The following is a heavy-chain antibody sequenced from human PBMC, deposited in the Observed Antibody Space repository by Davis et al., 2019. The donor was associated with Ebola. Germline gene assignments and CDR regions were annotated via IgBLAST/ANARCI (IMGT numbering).Heavy chain of an antibody. CDR1: GFTFSSYS. Sequence: GGSLRLPCAASGFTFSSYSMNWVRQAPGKGLEWVSYISSSSSTIYYADSVKGRFTISRDNAKNSLYLQMNSLRDEDTAVYYCARWLAAAGTRPYYYYGMDVWGKGTTVTVSS. J-gene: IGHJ6*04. CDR3: ARWLAAAGTRPYYYYGMDV. D-gene: IGHD6-13*01. CDR2: ISSSSSTI. V-gene: IGHV3-48*02.